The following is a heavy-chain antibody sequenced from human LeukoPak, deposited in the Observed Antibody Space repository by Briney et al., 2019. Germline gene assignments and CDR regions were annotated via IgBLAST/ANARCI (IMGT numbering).Heavy chain of an antibody. V-gene: IGHV4-59*01. CDR1: GCSISSYY. CDR3: ARRYSSGAGGGMDV. Sequence: SETLTLTCTVSGCSISSYYWSWIRQPPGKGLEWIGYIYYSGSTNYNPSLKRRLPISVATSKNQCSLKLSSVTAADPAVYYCARRYSSGAGGGMDVWGQGNTVTVSS. CDR2: IYYSGST. D-gene: IGHD6-19*01. J-gene: IGHJ6*01.